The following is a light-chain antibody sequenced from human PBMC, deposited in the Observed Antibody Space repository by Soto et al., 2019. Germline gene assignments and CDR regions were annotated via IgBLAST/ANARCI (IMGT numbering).Light chain of an antibody. CDR2: LGS. Sequence: DIVLTQSPLSLPVIPGEPASISCRSSQSLLYSNRYNSLDWYLQKPGQSPQLLIYLGSNRASGAHDRFSGSRSGTDSTLKISRVEAEHVRVYYCMQALQTPGTFGQGTKLEIK. J-gene: IGKJ2*01. CDR1: QSLLYSNRYNS. CDR3: MQALQTPGT. V-gene: IGKV2-28*01.